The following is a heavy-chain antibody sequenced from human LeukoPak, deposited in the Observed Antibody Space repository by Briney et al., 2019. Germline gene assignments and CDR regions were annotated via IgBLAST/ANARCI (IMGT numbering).Heavy chain of an antibody. V-gene: IGHV3-23*01. J-gene: IGHJ4*02. CDR2: ISGSGGST. Sequence: QPGGSLRLSCAASGFTFSSYAMSWVRQAPGKGLEWVSAISGSGGSTYYADSVKGRFTISRDNSKNTLYLQMNSLSAEDTAVYYCAKDRREVFGVVFGYPSADHWGPGTLGTVSS. CDR1: GFTFSSYA. D-gene: IGHD3-3*01. CDR3: AKDRREVFGVVFGYPSADH.